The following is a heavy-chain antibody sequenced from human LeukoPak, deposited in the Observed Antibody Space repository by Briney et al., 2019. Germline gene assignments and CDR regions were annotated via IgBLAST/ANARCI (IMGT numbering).Heavy chain of an antibody. CDR3: AKGDCSSTSCYIDY. V-gene: IGHV3-9*01. Sequence: PGGSLRLSCAASGFTFDDYAMHWVRQAPGKGLEWVSGISWNSGSIGYADSVKGRFTISRDNAKNSLYLQMNSLRAEDTALYYCAKGDCSSTSCYIDYWGQGTLATVSS. D-gene: IGHD2-2*02. CDR2: ISWNSGSI. CDR1: GFTFDDYA. J-gene: IGHJ4*02.